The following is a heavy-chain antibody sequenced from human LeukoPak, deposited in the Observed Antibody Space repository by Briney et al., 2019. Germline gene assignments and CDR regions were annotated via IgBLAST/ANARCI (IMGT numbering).Heavy chain of an antibody. D-gene: IGHD5-24*01. CDR1: SGSISSGVYY. CDR3: ARGVMWLQLSYFYY. Sequence: SETLSLTCPVSSGSISSGVYYWRWIRQHPGKGLEWIGYIYYSGSTYYNPSLKSRVTISVDTSKNQFSLKLSSVTAADTAVYYCARGVMWLQLSYFYYWGQGTLVTVSS. CDR2: IYYSGST. V-gene: IGHV4-31*03. J-gene: IGHJ4*02.